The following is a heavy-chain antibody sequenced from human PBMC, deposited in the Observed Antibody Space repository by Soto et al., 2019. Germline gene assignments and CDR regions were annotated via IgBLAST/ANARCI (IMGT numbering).Heavy chain of an antibody. Sequence: QVQLQESGPGLVKPSGTLSLTCAVSGGSISSSNWWNWVRQPPGKGLEWIGEIYHSGSTNYKPSLKSRLTISLDKSKNQFSLKLSSMTAADTAVYYCARAIAVAGPFDYWGQGTLGTVSS. V-gene: IGHV4-4*02. D-gene: IGHD6-19*01. CDR2: IYHSGST. CDR1: GGSISSSNW. CDR3: ARAIAVAGPFDY. J-gene: IGHJ4*02.